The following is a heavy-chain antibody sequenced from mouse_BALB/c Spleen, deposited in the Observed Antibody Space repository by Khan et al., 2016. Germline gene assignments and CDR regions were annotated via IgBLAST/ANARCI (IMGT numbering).Heavy chain of an antibody. D-gene: IGHD1-2*01. J-gene: IGHJ4*01. CDR2: IFPGSGST. CDR3: ARSYYGDFAMDY. Sequence: QVQLQQSGTELPRPGASVKLSCKASGYTFTDYYLHWVMQRTGQGLEWIGEIFPGSGSTYYNEKFKGKASLTADTYSSTAYMQLSSLTSEDSAVYFCARSYYGDFAMDYWGHGASVTVSS. V-gene: IGHV1-77*01. CDR1: GYTFTDYY.